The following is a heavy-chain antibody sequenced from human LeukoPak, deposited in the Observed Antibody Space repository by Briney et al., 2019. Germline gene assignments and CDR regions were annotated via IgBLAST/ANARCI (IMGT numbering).Heavy chain of an antibody. CDR2: IYYSGST. CDR1: GGSISSTTYY. D-gene: IGHD4-17*01. CDR3: ARGTRGDYVYHRGNFRRMVYYYYMDV. J-gene: IGHJ6*03. V-gene: IGHV4-39*07. Sequence: SETLSLTCTVSGGSISSTTYYWGWIRLPPGKGLDWIGNIYYSGSTYDNPSLKSRVTISIDRSKNQFSLKLSSVTAADTAVYYCARGTRGDYVYHRGNFRRMVYYYYMDVWGKGTTVTVSS.